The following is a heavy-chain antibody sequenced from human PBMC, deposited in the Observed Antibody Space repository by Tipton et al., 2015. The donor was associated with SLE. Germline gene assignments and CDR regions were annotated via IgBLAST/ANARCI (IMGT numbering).Heavy chain of an antibody. CDR3: ARRGGYGYGLYWYFDL. J-gene: IGHJ2*01. CDR2: IYTSGGTVYSTGST. CDR1: GGSISSGNYY. Sequence: LRLSCTVSGGSISSGNYYWTWIRQPAGKGLEWIGRIYTSGGTVYSTGSTRYNSSPKSRVTISVDTSKNQFSLKLSSVTAADTAVYYCARRGGYGYGLYWYFDLWGRGTLVTVSS. D-gene: IGHD5-18*01. V-gene: IGHV4-61*02.